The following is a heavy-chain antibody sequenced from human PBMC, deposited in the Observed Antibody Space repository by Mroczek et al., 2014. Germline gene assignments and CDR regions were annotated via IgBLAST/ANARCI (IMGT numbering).Heavy chain of an antibody. CDR1: GGSISSGSYY. D-gene: IGHD3-3*01. V-gene: IGHV4-61*02. Sequence: QVQLVESGPGLVKPSQTLSLTCTVSGGSISSGSYYWSWIRQPAGKGLEWIGRIYTSGSTNYNPSLKSRVTMSVDTSKNQFSLKLSSVTAADTAVYYCARCGVGVAEGPRARYYYYMDVWGKGTTVTVSS. CDR3: ARCGVGVAEGPRARYYYYMDV. J-gene: IGHJ6*03. CDR2: IYTSGST.